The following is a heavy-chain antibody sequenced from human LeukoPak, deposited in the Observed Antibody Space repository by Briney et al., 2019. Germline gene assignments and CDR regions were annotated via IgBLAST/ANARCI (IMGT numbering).Heavy chain of an antibody. Sequence: KPSETLSLTCAVYGGSFSGYYWSWIRQPPGKGLEWIGEINHSGSTNYNPSLKSRVTISVDTSKNQFSLKLSPVTAADTAVYYCARDHYYDSSGSLPGYWGQGTLVTVSS. CDR2: INHSGST. J-gene: IGHJ4*02. CDR3: ARDHYYDSSGSLPGY. CDR1: GGSFSGYY. V-gene: IGHV4-34*01. D-gene: IGHD3-22*01.